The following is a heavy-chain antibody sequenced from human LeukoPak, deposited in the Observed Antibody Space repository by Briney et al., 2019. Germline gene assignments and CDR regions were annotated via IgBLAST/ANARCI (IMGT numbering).Heavy chain of an antibody. CDR3: ARADSSGDAFDI. CDR1: GGSISSSSYY. Sequence: SETLSLTCTVSGGSISSSSYYWGWIRQPPGKGLEWIGSIYYSGSTYYNPSLKSRVTILVDTSKNQFSLKLSSVTAADTAVYYCARADSSGDAFDIWGQGTMVTVSS. D-gene: IGHD3-22*01. J-gene: IGHJ3*02. CDR2: IYYSGST. V-gene: IGHV4-39*07.